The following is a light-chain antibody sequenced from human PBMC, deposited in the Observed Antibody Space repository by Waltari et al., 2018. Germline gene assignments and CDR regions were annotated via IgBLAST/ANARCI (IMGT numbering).Light chain of an antibody. Sequence: QLVLTQSPSASASLGASIKLTCTLSSGHRRNVIACLQQQPEKGPRYLMKINSDGSHSRGNEIPDRFSGSSSGAERYLTISSLQSEDEADYYCQTGGHGTWVFGGGTKLTVL. CDR1: SGHRRNV. CDR3: QTGGHGTWV. V-gene: IGLV4-69*01. CDR2: INSDGSH. J-gene: IGLJ3*02.